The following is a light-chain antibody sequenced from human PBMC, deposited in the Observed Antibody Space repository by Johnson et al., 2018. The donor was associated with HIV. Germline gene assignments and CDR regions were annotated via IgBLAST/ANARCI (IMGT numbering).Light chain of an antibody. V-gene: IGLV1-51*01. CDR2: DNN. CDR3: GTRDSSLSAGGANYV. CDR1: SSNIGNNY. J-gene: IGLJ1*01. Sequence: QSVLTQPPSVSAAPGQKVTISCSGTSSNIGNNYVPWYQQFTGTAPKLVIHDNNKLPSGILDRFLCSKSGTSATLGITVLQPGTEADSSCGTRDSSLSAGGANYVYGTGTKVTVL.